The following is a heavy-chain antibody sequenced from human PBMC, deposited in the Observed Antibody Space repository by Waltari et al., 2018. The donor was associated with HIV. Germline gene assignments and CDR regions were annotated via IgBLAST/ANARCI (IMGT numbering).Heavy chain of an antibody. CDR3: ARDADGLDY. Sequence: QVQLQESVTGLVKPAETLSLTCTVPGDSINTYYWSWIRQPPGKVLEWIGHIYYSGSTKYNPSLTSRVRISVDTSKKQISLKVKSVTTADTAMYYCARDADGLDYWGQGTLVTVSS. CDR2: IYYSGST. CDR1: GDSINTYY. J-gene: IGHJ4*02. V-gene: IGHV4-59*01.